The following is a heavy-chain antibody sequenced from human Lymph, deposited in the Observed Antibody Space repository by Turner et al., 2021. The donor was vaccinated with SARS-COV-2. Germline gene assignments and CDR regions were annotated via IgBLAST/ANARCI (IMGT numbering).Heavy chain of an antibody. V-gene: IGHV3-21*01. D-gene: IGHD6-6*01. J-gene: IGHJ4*02. CDR3: AKGAPVVPYYFDY. CDR2: ITYAGSYI. Sequence: EVWLVESGGGLVRPGLSLRFRIDAPGFTFSCYSMNWVRQAPGKGREWVASITYAGSYIYYADSVKGRSTISRDNAKNALFQQRSSLRAEDTAVYYCAKGAPVVPYYFDYWGQGTLVTVSS. CDR1: GFTFSCYS.